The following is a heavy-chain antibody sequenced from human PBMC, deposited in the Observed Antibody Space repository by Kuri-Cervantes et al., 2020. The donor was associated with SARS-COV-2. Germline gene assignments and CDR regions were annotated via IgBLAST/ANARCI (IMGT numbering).Heavy chain of an antibody. D-gene: IGHD2-15*01. CDR3: ARQVVVADYYYGMDV. CDR1: GGSISSYY. Sequence: SETLSLTCTVSGGSISSYYWSWIRQPPGKGLEWIGYIYYSGSTNYNPSLKSRVTISVDTSKNQFSLKLSSVTAADTAVYYCARQVVVADYYYGMDVWGQGPTVTVSS. CDR2: IYYSGST. J-gene: IGHJ6*02. V-gene: IGHV4-59*08.